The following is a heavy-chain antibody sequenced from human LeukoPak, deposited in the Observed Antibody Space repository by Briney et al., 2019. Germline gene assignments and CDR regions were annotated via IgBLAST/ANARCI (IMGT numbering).Heavy chain of an antibody. Sequence: GASVKVSCKASGYTFTGFYMHWARQAPGQGLGWMGWIDPNIGTTKYSQKFQGRVTMTRDTSISEVYMELSRLRSDDTAVYYCARLLEHYYFDASGYYDDDYWGQGTPIIVSS. V-gene: IGHV1-2*02. CDR1: GYTFTGFY. CDR3: ARLLEHYYFDASGYYDDDY. CDR2: IDPNIGTT. J-gene: IGHJ4*02. D-gene: IGHD3-22*01.